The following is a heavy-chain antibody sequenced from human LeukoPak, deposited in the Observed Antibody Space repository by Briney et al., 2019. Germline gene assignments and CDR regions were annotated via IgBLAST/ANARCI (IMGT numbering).Heavy chain of an antibody. J-gene: IGHJ6*03. Sequence: SXXSSYIYYADSVKALFTISRDNANNSLCLQMNSLRAEDTAVYYCAREVVVVAAYYYYYYMDVWGKGTTVTVSS. CDR2: SXXSSYI. CDR3: AREVVVVAAYYYYYYMDV. V-gene: IGHV3-21*01. D-gene: IGHD2-15*01.